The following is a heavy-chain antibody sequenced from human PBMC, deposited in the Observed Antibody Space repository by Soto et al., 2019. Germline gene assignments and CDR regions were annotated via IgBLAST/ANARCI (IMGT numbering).Heavy chain of an antibody. V-gene: IGHV5-10-1*01. CDR1: GYNFNNYG. J-gene: IGHJ6*02. D-gene: IGHD1-26*01. Sequence: GESLKISCKGSGYNFNNYGISWVRQMPGKGLVWMVRIDPYDSYTNYIPSFQGHVTISVYKSISTAYLQWSSLRAEDAAIYYCAKDRLVGAADFYYGMDVWGQGTTVTVSS. CDR2: IDPYDSYT. CDR3: AKDRLVGAADFYYGMDV.